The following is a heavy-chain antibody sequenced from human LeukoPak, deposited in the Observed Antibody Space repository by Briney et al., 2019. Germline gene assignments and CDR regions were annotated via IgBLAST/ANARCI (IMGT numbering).Heavy chain of an antibody. V-gene: IGHV1-2*02. J-gene: IGHJ4*02. Sequence: ASVKVSCKASGYTFTANFMHWVRQAPGQGLEWMGWIHPNSGGTNYAQKFQGRVTMTRDTSISAAYMELSSLTSDDTAVYYCARNLLVGWGYASWGQGTLVTVSS. CDR1: GYTFTANF. D-gene: IGHD2-2*01. CDR2: IHPNSGGT. CDR3: ARNLLVGWGYAS.